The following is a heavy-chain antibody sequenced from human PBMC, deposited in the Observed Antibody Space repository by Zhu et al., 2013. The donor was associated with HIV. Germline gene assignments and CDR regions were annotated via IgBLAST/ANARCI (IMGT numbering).Heavy chain of an antibody. V-gene: IGHV1-18*01. Sequence: QVQLVQSGAEVKKPGASVKVSCKASGYTFTSYGITWVRQAPGQGLEWMGWISAYNGNTNYAQKLQGRATMTTDTSTSTAYMELSSLRSEDTAVYYCARLGGYCSGGSCYHPFDYWGQGTLVTVSS. D-gene: IGHD2-15*01. CDR1: GYTFTSYG. CDR3: ARLGGYCSGGSCYHPFDY. CDR2: ISAYNGNT. J-gene: IGHJ4*02.